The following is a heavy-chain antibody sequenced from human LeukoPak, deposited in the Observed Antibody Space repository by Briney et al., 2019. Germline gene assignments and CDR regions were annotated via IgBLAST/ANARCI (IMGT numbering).Heavy chain of an antibody. J-gene: IGHJ4*02. CDR2: IYHSGST. V-gene: IGHV4-59*01. D-gene: IGHD2-2*01. CDR1: GGSITNYY. Sequence: ETLSLTCSVTGGSITNYYWNWIRQSPGKGLEWIGYIYHSGSTYYNPSLKSRVTISLDTSKKQFSLKLSSVTAADTAVYFCARDSVNCSTTSCSDYLDYWGQGTLVTVSS. CDR3: ARDSVNCSTTSCSDYLDY.